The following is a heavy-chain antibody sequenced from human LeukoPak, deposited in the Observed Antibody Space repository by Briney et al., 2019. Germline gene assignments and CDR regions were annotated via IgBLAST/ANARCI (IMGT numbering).Heavy chain of an antibody. J-gene: IGHJ4*02. CDR1: GYTFISYQ. V-gene: IGHV1-46*01. D-gene: IGHD6-6*01. Sequence: ASVKVSCKASGYTFISYQMHWVRQAPGQELEWMGIINPTGGSTSHAQKFQGRVNITRDTSTSIVYMEMSSLGYEETAVYYGARKCSSSCFDYWGQGNLVTVSS. CDR2: INPTGGST. CDR3: ARKCSSSCFDY.